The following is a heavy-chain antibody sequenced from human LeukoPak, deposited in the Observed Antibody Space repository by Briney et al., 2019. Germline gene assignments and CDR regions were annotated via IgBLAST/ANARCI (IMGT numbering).Heavy chain of an antibody. CDR1: GYTFTSYG. J-gene: IGHJ4*02. Sequence: GASVKVSCKASGYTFTSYGISWVRQAPGQGLEWMGGIVPIFGTANYAQKFQGRVTITADESTSTAYMELSSLRSEDTAVYYCARDGYGDYGSGSYCHSTFSFDYWGQGTLVTVSS. V-gene: IGHV1-69*13. CDR2: IVPIFGTA. CDR3: ARDGYGDYGSGSYCHSTFSFDY. D-gene: IGHD3-10*01.